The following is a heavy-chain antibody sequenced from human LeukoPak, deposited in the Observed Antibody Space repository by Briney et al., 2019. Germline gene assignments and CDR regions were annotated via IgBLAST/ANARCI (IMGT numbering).Heavy chain of an antibody. CDR1: GLTVSSNY. CDR3: ARARSWPEHAFDI. CDR2: IYGAGFT. Sequence: GGSLRLSCVASGLTVSSNYMSWVRQAPGKGPEWVSIIYGAGFTNYADSVRGRFTISSDNSKNMLFLQMSSLRADDTAVYFCARARSWPEHAFDIWGQGTVVTVSS. J-gene: IGHJ3*02. V-gene: IGHV3-53*01.